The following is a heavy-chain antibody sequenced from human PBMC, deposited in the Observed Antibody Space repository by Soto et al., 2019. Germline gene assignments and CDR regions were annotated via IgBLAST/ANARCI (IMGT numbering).Heavy chain of an antibody. CDR2: ISSSSSYI. CDR3: TRAPPYANLYYYYGMDV. V-gene: IGHV3-21*01. Sequence: PGGSLRLSCAASGFTFSSYSMNWVRQAPGKGLEWVSSISSSSSYIYYADSVKGRFTISRDNARNSLYLQTNSLRAEDTAVYYCTRAPPYANLYYYYGMDVWGQGTTVTVCS. J-gene: IGHJ6*02. CDR1: GFTFSSYS.